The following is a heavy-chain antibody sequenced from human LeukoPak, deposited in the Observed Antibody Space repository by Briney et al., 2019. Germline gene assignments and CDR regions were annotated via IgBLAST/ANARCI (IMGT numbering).Heavy chain of an antibody. CDR2: IYYSGST. Sequence: SETLSHTCTVSGGSISSNNYYWGWIRQPTGKGLEWIGSIYYSGSTYYNPSLKSRVTISVDTSKNQFSLKLSSVTAADTAVYYCVNSSPGGGWLVSGNFDYCGQGTLVIVSS. J-gene: IGHJ4*02. CDR1: GGSISSNNYY. CDR3: VNSSPGGGWLVSGNFDY. V-gene: IGHV4-39*01. D-gene: IGHD6-19*01.